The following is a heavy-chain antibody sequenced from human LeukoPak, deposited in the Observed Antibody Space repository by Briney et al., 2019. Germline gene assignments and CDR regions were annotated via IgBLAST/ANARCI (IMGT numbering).Heavy chain of an antibody. Sequence: GGSLRLSCAASGFTFSSYSMNWVRQAPGKGLEWVSYISNSSSTIYYADSVKGRFTISRDNAKNSLYLQMNSLRAEDTAVYYCARTYGSGSYWRYWGQGTLVTVSS. CDR2: ISNSSSTI. CDR1: GFTFSSYS. J-gene: IGHJ4*02. CDR3: ARTYGSGSYWRY. D-gene: IGHD3-10*01. V-gene: IGHV3-48*01.